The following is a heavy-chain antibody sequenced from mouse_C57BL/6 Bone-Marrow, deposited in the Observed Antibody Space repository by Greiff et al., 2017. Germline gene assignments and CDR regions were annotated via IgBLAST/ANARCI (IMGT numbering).Heavy chain of an antibody. CDR1: GYSFTGYY. CDR3: ARRMYYGSIYFDC. D-gene: IGHD1-1*01. CDR2: INPSTGGT. J-gene: IGHJ2*01. Sequence: VQLQQSGPELVKPGASVKISCKASGYSFTGYYMNWVKQSPEKSLEWIGEINPSTGGTTYNQKFKAKATLTVDKSSSTAYMQLKSLTSEDSAVYYCARRMYYGSIYFDCWGQGTTLTVSS. V-gene: IGHV1-42*01.